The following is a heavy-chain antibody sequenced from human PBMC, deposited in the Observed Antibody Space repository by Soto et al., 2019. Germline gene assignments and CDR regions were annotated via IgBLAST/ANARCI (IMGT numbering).Heavy chain of an antibody. Sequence: QVQLQESGPGLVKPSETLSLTCTVSGGSLSSYYWSWIRQPPGKGLEWVGYMYNSGSANYNPSLKSRVTISVDMSPNQFSRKLTSVTAADTAVYYCARHGAIYSNSWYDFDYWGQGTLVTVSS. CDR3: ARHGAIYSNSWYDFDY. J-gene: IGHJ4*02. CDR2: MYNSGSA. CDR1: GGSLSSYY. V-gene: IGHV4-59*08. D-gene: IGHD5-18*01.